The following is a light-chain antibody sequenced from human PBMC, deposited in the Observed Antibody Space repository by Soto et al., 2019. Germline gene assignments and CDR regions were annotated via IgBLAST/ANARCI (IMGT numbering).Light chain of an antibody. CDR1: QSVSNN. Sequence: EIVLTQSPATLSVSPGERAALSCRASQSVSNNLAWYQQKPGQPPRLLIYGASNRATGIPARFSGSGSGTEFTLTISSLQSEDFAVYYCQQYNNWPLTFGGGTKVDIK. CDR2: GAS. V-gene: IGKV3-15*01. J-gene: IGKJ4*01. CDR3: QQYNNWPLT.